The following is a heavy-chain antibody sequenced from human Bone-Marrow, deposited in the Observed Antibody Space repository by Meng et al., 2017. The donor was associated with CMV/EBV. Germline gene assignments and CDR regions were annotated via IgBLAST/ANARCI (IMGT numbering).Heavy chain of an antibody. Sequence: ESLKISCAVYGGSFSGYYWSWIRQPPGKGLEWIGEINHSGSTNYNPSLKSRVTISVDTSKNQFSLKLSSVTAADTAVYYCARGRNTIFGVVIIRGAYYFDYWGQGTLVTVSS. CDR2: INHSGST. D-gene: IGHD3-3*01. J-gene: IGHJ4*02. CDR1: GGSFSGYY. CDR3: ARGRNTIFGVVIIRGAYYFDY. V-gene: IGHV4-34*01.